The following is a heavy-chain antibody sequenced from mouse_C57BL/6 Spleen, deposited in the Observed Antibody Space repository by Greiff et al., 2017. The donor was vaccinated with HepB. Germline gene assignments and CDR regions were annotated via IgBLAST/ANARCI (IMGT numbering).Heavy chain of an antibody. CDR2: ISDGGSYT. V-gene: IGHV5-4*01. Sequence: DVMLVESGGGLVKPGGSLKLSCAASGFTFSSYAMSWVRQTPEKRLEWVATISDGGSYTYYPDNVKGRFTISRDNAKNNLYLQMSHLKSEDTAMYYCARDGLLRGAMDYWGQGTSVTVSS. CDR3: ARDGLLRGAMDY. J-gene: IGHJ4*01. CDR1: GFTFSSYA. D-gene: IGHD1-1*01.